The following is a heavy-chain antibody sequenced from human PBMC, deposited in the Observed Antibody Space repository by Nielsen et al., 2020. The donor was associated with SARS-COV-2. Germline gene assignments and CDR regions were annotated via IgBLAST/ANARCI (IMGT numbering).Heavy chain of an antibody. D-gene: IGHD3-10*01. CDR1: DDSISSGDYF. Sequence: SETLSLTCSVSDDSISSGDYFWSWIRQPPGKGLEWIGYICCSWRTTYNPSLKSRVTISVDTSKNQFSLKLSSVTAADTAVYYCARVITMVRGVSKSQYYGMDVWGQGTTVTVSS. CDR2: ICCSWRT. V-gene: IGHV4-30-4*01. J-gene: IGHJ6*02. CDR3: ARVITMVRGVSKSQYYGMDV.